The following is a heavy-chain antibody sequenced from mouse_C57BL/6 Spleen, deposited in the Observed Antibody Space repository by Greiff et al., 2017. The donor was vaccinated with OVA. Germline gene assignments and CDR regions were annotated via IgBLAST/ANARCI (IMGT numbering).Heavy chain of an antibody. D-gene: IGHD1-1*01. V-gene: IGHV5-17*01. Sequence: EVKVVESGGGLVKPGGSLKLSCAASGFTFSDYGMHWVRQAPEKGLEWVASISSGSSTIYYADTVKGRFTISRDNAKNTMFLQMTSLRSEDTAMYYCARDYGISFAYWGQGTLVTVSA. CDR1: GFTFSDYG. J-gene: IGHJ3*01. CDR3: ARDYGISFAY. CDR2: ISSGSSTI.